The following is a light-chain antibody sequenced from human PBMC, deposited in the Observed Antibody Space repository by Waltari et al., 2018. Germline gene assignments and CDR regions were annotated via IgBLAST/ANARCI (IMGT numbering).Light chain of an antibody. V-gene: IGKV4-1*01. CDR2: WAS. J-gene: IGKJ2*01. CDR3: QQYYSSLPYT. Sequence: DIVMTQSPDSLAVSLGERATINYKSSQSVLYSSNNKNYLAWYQQKPGQPPKLLIYWASTRESGVPDRFSGSGSETDFTLTISSLQAEDVAVYYCQQYYSSLPYTFGQGTKLEIK. CDR1: QSVLYSSNNKNY.